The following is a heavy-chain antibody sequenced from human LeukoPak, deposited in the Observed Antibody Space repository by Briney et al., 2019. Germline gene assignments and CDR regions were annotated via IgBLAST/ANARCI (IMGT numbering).Heavy chain of an antibody. D-gene: IGHD3-3*01. CDR1: GGSISSHY. CDR3: ARALRYDFWSGYLGPNDAFDI. Sequence: SETLSLTCTVSGGSISSHYWSWIRQPPGKGLEWIGYIYYSGSTNYNPSLKSRVTISVDTSKNQFSLKPSSVTAADTAVYYCARALRYDFWSGYLGPNDAFDIWGQGTMVTVSS. CDR2: IYYSGST. J-gene: IGHJ3*02. V-gene: IGHV4-59*11.